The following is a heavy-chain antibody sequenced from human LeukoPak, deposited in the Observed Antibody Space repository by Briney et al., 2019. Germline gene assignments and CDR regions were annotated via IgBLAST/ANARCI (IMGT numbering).Heavy chain of an antibody. J-gene: IGHJ4*02. D-gene: IGHD3-22*01. CDR1: GGSISSYY. CDR3: ARYDSRGYLPDY. CDR2: IYYSGST. Sequence: SETLSLTCTVSGGSISSYYWSWIRQPPGNELEWIGYIYYSGSTNYNPSLKSRVTISVDTSKNQISLTLSSVTAADTAVYYCARYDSRGYLPDYWGQGSLVTVSS. V-gene: IGHV4-59*01.